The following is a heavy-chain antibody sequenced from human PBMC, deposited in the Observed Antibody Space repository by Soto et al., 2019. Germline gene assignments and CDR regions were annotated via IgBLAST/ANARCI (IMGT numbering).Heavy chain of an antibody. D-gene: IGHD1-1*01. V-gene: IGHV3-15*01. CDR2: IKSKTDGGTT. CDR1: GFTFSNAW. Sequence: EVQLVESGGGLVKPGGSLRLSCAASGFTFSNAWMSWVRQAPGKGLEWVGRIKSKTDGGTTDYAAPVKGRITISRDDSKNTLDLQMNSLKTEDTAVYYCSTDLGHDPEGWNDYWGQGTLVTVSS. J-gene: IGHJ4*02. CDR3: STDLGHDPEGWNDY.